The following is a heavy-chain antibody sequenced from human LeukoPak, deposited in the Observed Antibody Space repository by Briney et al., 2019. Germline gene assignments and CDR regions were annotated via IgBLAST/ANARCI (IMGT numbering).Heavy chain of an antibody. D-gene: IGHD3-22*01. CDR1: GFTFSSYA. CDR2: ISSNGGST. CDR3: ARSTYYYDSSGYYQCYYYGMDV. Sequence: GGSLRLSCAASGFTFSSYAMHWVRQAPGKGLEYVSAISSNGGSTYYANSVKGRFTISRDNSKNTLYLQMGSLRAEDMAVYYCARSTYYYDSSGYYQCYYYGMDVWGQGTTVTVSS. V-gene: IGHV3-64*01. J-gene: IGHJ6*02.